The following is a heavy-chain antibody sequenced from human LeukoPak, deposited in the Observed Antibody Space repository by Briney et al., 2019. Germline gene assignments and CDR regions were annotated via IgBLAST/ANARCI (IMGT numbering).Heavy chain of an antibody. D-gene: IGHD6-6*01. CDR2: INTNTGNP. CDR3: ARELAARTHDAFDI. Sequence: GASVKVSCKASGYTFTSYAMNWVRQAPGQGLEWMGWINTNTGNPTYAQGFTGRFVFSLDTSVSTAYLQISSLKAEDTAVYYCARELAARTHDAFDIWGQGTMVTVSS. CDR1: GYTFTSYA. J-gene: IGHJ3*02. V-gene: IGHV7-4-1*02.